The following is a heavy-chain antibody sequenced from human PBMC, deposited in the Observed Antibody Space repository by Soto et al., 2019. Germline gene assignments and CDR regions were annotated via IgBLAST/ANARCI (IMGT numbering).Heavy chain of an antibody. CDR1: GFTFRDYY. Sequence: QVQLVESGGGLVKPGGSLRLSCAASGFTFRDYYMTWIRQAPGKGLEWVSYISSSGTGIYYADSVKGRFTVSRDNAKNSLYLQMSSLRAEDTAVYYCARAYSDAFDIWGQGTMVTVSS. CDR2: ISSSGTGI. V-gene: IGHV3-11*01. D-gene: IGHD2-21*01. J-gene: IGHJ3*02. CDR3: ARAYSDAFDI.